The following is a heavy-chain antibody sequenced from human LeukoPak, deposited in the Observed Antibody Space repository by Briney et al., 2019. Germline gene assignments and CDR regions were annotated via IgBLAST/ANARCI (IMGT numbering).Heavy chain of an antibody. CDR3: ASDRGYYGSGRVGDL. Sequence: PSETLSLTCAVSGGSVTSRNHYCGWIRQPPGKGLEWIGSIYYSGSTFYNPSLKSRVTICVDTSKNQFSLKLSSVTAADTAVYYCASDRGYYGSGRVGDLGGEENLVTVSS. J-gene: IGHJ4*02. V-gene: IGHV4-39*01. CDR2: IYYSGST. CDR1: GGSVTSRNHY. D-gene: IGHD3-10*01.